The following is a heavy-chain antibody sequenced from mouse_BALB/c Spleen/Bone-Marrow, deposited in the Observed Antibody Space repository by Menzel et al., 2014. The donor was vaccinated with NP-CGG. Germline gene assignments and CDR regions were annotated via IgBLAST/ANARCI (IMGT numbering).Heavy chain of an antibody. CDR2: IDPANGNT. V-gene: IGHV14-3*02. CDR3: ARGIPYYPMDF. D-gene: IGHD5-1-1*01. J-gene: IGHJ4*01. CDR1: GFNIXDTY. Sequence: EVMLVESGAELVKPGASVKLSCTASGFNIXDTYMHWVKQRPEQGLEWIGRIDPANGNTKFAPKFQGKATITADTSSNTAYLHLSSLTSEDTAVYYCARGIPYYPMDFWGQGTSVTVSS.